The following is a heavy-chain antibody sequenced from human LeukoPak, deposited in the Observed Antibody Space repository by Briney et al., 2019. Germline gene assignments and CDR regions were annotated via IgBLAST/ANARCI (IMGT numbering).Heavy chain of an antibody. CDR1: GGTFSSYA. CDR3: ASGGDDFSLQSAVDI. CDR2: IIPIFGTA. J-gene: IGHJ3*02. V-gene: IGHV1-69*13. D-gene: IGHD3-3*01. Sequence: SVKVSCKASGGTFSSYAISWVRQAPGQGLEWMGGIIPIFGTANYAQKFQGRVTITADESTSTAYMELSSLRSEDTAVYYCASGGDDFSLQSAVDIWGQGTMVTVSS.